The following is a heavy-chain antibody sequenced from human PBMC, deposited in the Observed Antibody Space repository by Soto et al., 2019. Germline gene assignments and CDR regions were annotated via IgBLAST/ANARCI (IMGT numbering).Heavy chain of an antibody. CDR3: VRGSPSMTYFGEYYFDF. CDR1: GFTVSSNY. CDR2: ISGGGST. J-gene: IGHJ4*01. Sequence: EVQLVESGGGLIQPGGSLRLSGAASGFTVSSNYMSWVRQAPGKGLEWVSLISGGGSTYYSDSVKGRFTISRDNYKNTLNLVMKSLRAEDTALYYCVRGSPSMTYFGEYYFDFWGHGSLGTVSS. V-gene: IGHV3-53*01. D-gene: IGHD3-16*01.